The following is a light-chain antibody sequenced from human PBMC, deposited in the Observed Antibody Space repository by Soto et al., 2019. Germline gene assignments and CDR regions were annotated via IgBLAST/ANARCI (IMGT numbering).Light chain of an antibody. CDR1: QNISVW. Sequence: DIQMTQSPSTLSASVGAGVTITCRASQNISVWLAWYQQRPGKAPKLLIYDASSLETGVPSRFSGSGSGTEFTLTISGLQPDDFATYYCQQYDSSSPTFGQGTKLEIK. CDR2: DAS. CDR3: QQYDSSSPT. V-gene: IGKV1-5*01. J-gene: IGKJ2*01.